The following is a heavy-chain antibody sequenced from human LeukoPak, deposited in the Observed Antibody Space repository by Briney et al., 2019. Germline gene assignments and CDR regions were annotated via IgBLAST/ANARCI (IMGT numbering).Heavy chain of an antibody. Sequence: GGSLRLSCAASGFSVSSSYMSWVRQAPGKGLEWVSVIYSAGPTHYADSVKGRFTISRDKSESTLHLQMNSLRAKDTAIYYCARESVGSHAIDYWGQGTLVTVSS. J-gene: IGHJ4*02. D-gene: IGHD4-23*01. CDR2: IYSAGPT. V-gene: IGHV3-53*01. CDR3: ARESVGSHAIDY. CDR1: GFSVSSSY.